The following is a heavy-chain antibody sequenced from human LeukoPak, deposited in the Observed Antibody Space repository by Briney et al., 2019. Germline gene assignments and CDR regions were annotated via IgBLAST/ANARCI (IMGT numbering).Heavy chain of an antibody. Sequence: ASVKVSCKASGYTFTSYYMHWVRQAPGQGLEWMGIINPSGGSTSYAQKFQGRVTMTRDTSTSTVYMELSSLRSEDTAVYYCARSIDPPGHSGSFVYFQHWGQGTLVTVSS. CDR1: GYTFTSYY. J-gene: IGHJ1*01. CDR2: INPSGGST. V-gene: IGHV1-46*01. CDR3: ARSIDPPGHSGSFVYFQH. D-gene: IGHD5-12*01.